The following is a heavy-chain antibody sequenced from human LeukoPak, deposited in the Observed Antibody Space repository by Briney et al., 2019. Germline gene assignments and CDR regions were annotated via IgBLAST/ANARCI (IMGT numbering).Heavy chain of an antibody. CDR1: GYTFTSYA. D-gene: IGHD2-15*01. V-gene: IGHV1-3*01. J-gene: IGHJ6*02. CDR3: ARGLGYCSGGSCYALYYYYGMDV. CDR2: INAGNGNT. Sequence: ASVKVSCKASGYTFTSYAMRWVRQAPGQRLEWMGWINAGNGNTKYSQKFQGRVTITRDTSASTAYMYLSSLRSEDTAVYYCARGLGYCSGGSCYALYYYYGMDVWGQGTTVTVSS.